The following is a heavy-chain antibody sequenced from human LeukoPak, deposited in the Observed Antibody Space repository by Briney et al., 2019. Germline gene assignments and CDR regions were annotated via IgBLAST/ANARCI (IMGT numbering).Heavy chain of an antibody. CDR1: GFTFSSYE. CDR2: ISSSGSTI. J-gene: IGHJ6*03. Sequence: QAGGSLRLSCAASGFTFSSYEMNWVRQAPGRGLEWVSYISSSGSTIYYADSVKGRFTISRDNAKNSLYLQMNSLRAEDTAVYYCARDRGRYYMDVWGKGTTVTISS. D-gene: IGHD6-25*01. CDR3: ARDRGRYYMDV. V-gene: IGHV3-48*03.